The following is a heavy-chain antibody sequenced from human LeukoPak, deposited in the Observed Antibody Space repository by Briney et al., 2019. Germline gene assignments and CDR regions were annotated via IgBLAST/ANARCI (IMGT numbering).Heavy chain of an antibody. CDR3: ARGASGWLYYFDY. Sequence: GRSLRLSRAASGFTFSTYAMHWVRQAPGKGLEWVAVISYDGSNKDYADSVKGRFTISRDNSKDTLYLQMNSLRAEDTAVYYCARGASGWLYYFDYWGQGTLVTVSS. CDR1: GFTFSTYA. J-gene: IGHJ4*02. D-gene: IGHD6-19*01. V-gene: IGHV3-30-3*01. CDR2: ISYDGSNK.